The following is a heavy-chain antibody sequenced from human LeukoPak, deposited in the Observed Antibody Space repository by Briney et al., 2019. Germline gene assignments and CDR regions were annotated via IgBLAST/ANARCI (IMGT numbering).Heavy chain of an antibody. CDR1: GFTFSSYS. CDR2: ISSSSSYI. V-gene: IGHV3-21*01. D-gene: IGHD3-3*01. J-gene: IGHJ6*03. CDR3: ARDERSTIFGVVFYYMDV. Sequence: GGSLRLSCAASGFTFSSYSMNWVRQAPGKGLEWVSSISSSSSYIYHADSVKGRFTISRDNAKNSLYLQMNSLRAEDTAVYYCARDERSTIFGVVFYYMDVWGKGTTVTVSS.